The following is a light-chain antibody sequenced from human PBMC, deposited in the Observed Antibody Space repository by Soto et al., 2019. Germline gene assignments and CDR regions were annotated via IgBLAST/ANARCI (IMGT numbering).Light chain of an antibody. V-gene: IGKV2-28*01. CDR3: MQSLQTPRT. J-gene: IGKJ2*01. CDR1: QSLLESNGFTY. CDR2: MGS. Sequence: DIVITQSPHSLPVSPGEPASISCRSSQSLLESNGFTYLHWYLQKPGQSPQLLIYMGSNRASGVPDRFSGSGSGTDFTLKITTVEAQDVGVYYCMQSLQTPRTFGQGTKLEIK.